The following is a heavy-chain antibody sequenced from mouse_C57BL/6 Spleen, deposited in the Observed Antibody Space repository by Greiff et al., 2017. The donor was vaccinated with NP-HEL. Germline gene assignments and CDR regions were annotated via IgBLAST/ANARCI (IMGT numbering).Heavy chain of an antibody. D-gene: IGHD1-2*01. CDR1: GFTFSSYG. Sequence: EVMLVESGGGLVQPGGSLKLSCAASGFTFSSYGMSWVRQTPDKRLELVATINSNGGSTYYPDSVKGRFTISRDNAKNTLYLQMSSLKSEDTAMYYCARTARTRNWGQGNTLTVSS. CDR2: INSNGGST. V-gene: IGHV5-6-3*01. CDR3: ARTARTRN. J-gene: IGHJ2*01.